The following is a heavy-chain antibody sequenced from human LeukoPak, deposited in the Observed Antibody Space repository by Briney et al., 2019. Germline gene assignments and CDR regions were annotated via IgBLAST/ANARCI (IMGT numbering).Heavy chain of an antibody. CDR1: GFSFSTYA. D-gene: IGHD6-13*01. CDR2: ISGSGGDT. CDR3: AGEARGSSTWSTGGPFDY. J-gene: IGHJ4*02. V-gene: IGHV3-23*01. Sequence: PGGSLRLSCAASGFSFSTYAMSWVRQAPGKGLEWVSVISGSGGDTDYADSVKGRFTISRDNSKNTLFLQMNSLRVEDTALYYCAGEARGSSTWSTGGPFDYWGQGALVTVSS.